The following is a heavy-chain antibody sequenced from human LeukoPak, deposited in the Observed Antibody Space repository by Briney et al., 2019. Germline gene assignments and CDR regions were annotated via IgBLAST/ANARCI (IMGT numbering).Heavy chain of an antibody. V-gene: IGHV4-38-2*02. J-gene: IGHJ1*01. CDR2: IYHSGNT. Sequence: SETLSLTCTVSGYSISSGYYWGWIRQPPGKGLEWIGSIYHSGNTYYNPSLKSRVTISVDTSKNQFSLKLSSVTAADTAVYYCARTNPNSSSWYRSRNWLYFQHWGQGTLVTVSS. CDR1: GYSISSGYY. CDR3: ARTNPNSSSWYRSRNWLYFQH. D-gene: IGHD6-13*01.